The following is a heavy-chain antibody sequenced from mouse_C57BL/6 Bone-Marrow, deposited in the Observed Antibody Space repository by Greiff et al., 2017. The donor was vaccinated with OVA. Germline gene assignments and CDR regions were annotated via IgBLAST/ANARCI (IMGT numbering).Heavy chain of an antibody. CDR2: ISSGGSYT. Sequence: EVNVVESGGDLVKPGGSLKLSCAASGFTFSSYGMSWVRQTPDKRLEWVATISSGGSYTYYPDSVKGRFTISRDNAKNTLYLQMSSLKSEDTAMYYCARRGGESDAMDYWGQGTSVTVSS. D-gene: IGHD2-13*01. J-gene: IGHJ4*01. CDR1: GFTFSSYG. CDR3: ARRGGESDAMDY. V-gene: IGHV5-6*02.